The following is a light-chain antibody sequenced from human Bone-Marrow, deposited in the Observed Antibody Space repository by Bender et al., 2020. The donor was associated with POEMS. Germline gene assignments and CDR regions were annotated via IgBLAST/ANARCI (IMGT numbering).Light chain of an antibody. V-gene: IGLV3-21*03. CDR2: DDS. Sequence: SYVLTQPPSVSVAPGKTATITCGGDNIGSKSVQWYQQRPGQAPVLVVYDDSDRPSGIPERFSGSNSGNTATLTISGVAAGDEADYYCQVWNNDIEEWVFGGGTKLTVL. CDR1: NIGSKS. CDR3: QVWNNDIEEWV. J-gene: IGLJ3*02.